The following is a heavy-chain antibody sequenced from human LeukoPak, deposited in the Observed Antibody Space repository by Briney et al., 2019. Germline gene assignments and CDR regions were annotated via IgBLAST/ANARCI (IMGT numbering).Heavy chain of an antibody. D-gene: IGHD2-21*02. J-gene: IGHJ4*02. CDR1: GYTFTGYY. V-gene: IGHV1-2*02. CDR2: INPNSGGT. Sequence: ASVKVSCKASGYTFTGYYMHWVRQAPGQGLEWMGLINPNSGGTNYAQKFQGRVTMTRDTSISTAYMELSRLRSDDTAVYYCARDAAYCGGDCYSDYWGQGTLVTVSS. CDR3: ARDAAYCGGDCYSDY.